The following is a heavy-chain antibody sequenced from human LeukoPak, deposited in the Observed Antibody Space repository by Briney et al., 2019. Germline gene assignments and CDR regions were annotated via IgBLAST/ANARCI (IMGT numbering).Heavy chain of an antibody. Sequence: GGSLRLSRAASGFTVSSNYMSWVRQAPGKGLEWVSVIYSGGSTYYADSVKGRFTISRDNSKNTLYLQMNSLRAEDTAVYYCARASYGSGSYYNAYWGQGTLVTVSS. CDR2: IYSGGST. J-gene: IGHJ4*02. CDR1: GFTVSSNY. V-gene: IGHV3-66*01. CDR3: ARASYGSGSYYNAY. D-gene: IGHD3-10*01.